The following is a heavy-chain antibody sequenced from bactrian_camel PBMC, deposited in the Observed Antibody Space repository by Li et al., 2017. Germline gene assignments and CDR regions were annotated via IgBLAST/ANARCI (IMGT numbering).Heavy chain of an antibody. CDR2: IRRSGGET. V-gene: IGHV3-3*01. D-gene: IGHD7*01. Sequence: SGGGSVQAGGSLRLSCVVSGHSRGSNCVGWYRLPPGRAPAEREGIAAIRRSGGETWYAGSVKGRFTISQDKGKNMVYLQMNSLKPDDSGTYYCAYESGTTPDLCRRRGPGGYFGQGTQVTVS. J-gene: IGHJ4*01. CDR1: GHSRGSNC.